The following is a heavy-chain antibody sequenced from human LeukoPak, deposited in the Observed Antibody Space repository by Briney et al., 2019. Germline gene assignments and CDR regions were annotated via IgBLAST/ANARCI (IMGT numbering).Heavy chain of an antibody. Sequence: SETLSLTCAVYGGSFSGYYWSWIRQPPGKGLEWIGEINHSGSANYNPSLKSRVTISVDTSKNQFSLRLSSVTAADTAVYYCARGSPPYYYGSGSRRYFDLWGRSTLVTVSS. V-gene: IGHV4-34*01. CDR1: GGSFSGYY. CDR3: ARGSPPYYYGSGSRRYFDL. D-gene: IGHD3-10*01. J-gene: IGHJ2*01. CDR2: INHSGSA.